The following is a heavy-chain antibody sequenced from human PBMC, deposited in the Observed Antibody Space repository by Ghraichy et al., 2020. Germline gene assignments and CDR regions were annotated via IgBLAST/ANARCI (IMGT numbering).Heavy chain of an antibody. CDR1: GFSFSYSW. Sequence: GGSLRLSCAASGFSFSYSWMNWVRQAPGKGPEWVASIKEDGSQTYYEDSVKGRFTISRDNARNSLFLQMNSLRAEDTAVYYCARHRNYNAFDYWGQGTLVTVSS. V-gene: IGHV3-7*01. CDR3: ARHRNYNAFDY. J-gene: IGHJ4*02. CDR2: IKEDGSQT. D-gene: IGHD3-10*01.